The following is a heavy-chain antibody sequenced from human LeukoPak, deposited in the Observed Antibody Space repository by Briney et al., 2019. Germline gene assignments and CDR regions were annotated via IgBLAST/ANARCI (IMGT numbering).Heavy chain of an antibody. CDR3: ARDVRATIDYYYYYGMDV. CDR1: GGSISSGDYY. CDR2: IYYSGTT. V-gene: IGHV4-30-4*08. D-gene: IGHD5-12*01. Sequence: SETLSLTCTVSGGSISSGDYYWSWIRLPPGKGLEWIGYIYYSGTTYYNPSLKSRVTISVDTSKNQFSLKLSSVTAADTAVYYCARDVRATIDYYYYYGMDVWGQGTTVTVSS. J-gene: IGHJ6*02.